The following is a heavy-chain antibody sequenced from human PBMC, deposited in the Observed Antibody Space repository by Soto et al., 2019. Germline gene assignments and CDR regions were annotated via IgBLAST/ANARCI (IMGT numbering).Heavy chain of an antibody. D-gene: IGHD3-3*02. CDR1: GGSFSNYY. CDR3: ARDRQYSHFWSGYQYEGPYAMDV. J-gene: IGHJ6*02. Sequence: QVQLQQWGAGLLKPSETLSLTSAVYGGSFSNYYWTWMRQAPGKGLEGIGEINHSGGTNYNSSLKSRVNISLDTSRNQFSLILYSVTAADTAVYYCARDRQYSHFWSGYQYEGPYAMDVWGQGTTVTVSS. V-gene: IGHV4-34*02. CDR2: INHSGGT.